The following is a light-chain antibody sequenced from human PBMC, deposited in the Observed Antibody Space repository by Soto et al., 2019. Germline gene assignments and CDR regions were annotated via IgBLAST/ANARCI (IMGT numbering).Light chain of an antibody. CDR3: QQRSEWPRT. CDR2: DAS. Sequence: ESVLTQAPATLSLSPGERATLSCRASQSISSSLAWYQQKPGQAPRLLIYDASSRATGFPARFSGSGSGTDFTLTIGSLEPDDFAVYYCQQRSEWPRTFGQGTKVDIK. CDR1: QSISSS. J-gene: IGKJ1*01. V-gene: IGKV3-11*01.